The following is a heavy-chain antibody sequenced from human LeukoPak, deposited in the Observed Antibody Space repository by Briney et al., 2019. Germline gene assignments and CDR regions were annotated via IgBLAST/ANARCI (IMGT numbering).Heavy chain of an antibody. Sequence: GGSLRHSCAASGFTFSSYSMNWVRQAPGKGLEWVSSISSSSSYIYYADSVKGRFTISRDNAKNSLYLQMNSLRAEDTAVYYCASYSGRDDAFDIWAQGPMLTVSS. CDR2: ISSSSSYI. CDR1: GFTFSSYS. J-gene: IGHJ3*02. D-gene: IGHD3-10*01. CDR3: ASYSGRDDAFDI. V-gene: IGHV3-21*01.